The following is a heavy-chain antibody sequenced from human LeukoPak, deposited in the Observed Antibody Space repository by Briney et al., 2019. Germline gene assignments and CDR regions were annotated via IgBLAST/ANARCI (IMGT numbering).Heavy chain of an antibody. CDR2: ISGSGGST. V-gene: IGHV3-23*01. CDR3: AKDGGYSSSWFYYYYMDV. Sequence: GGSLRLSCAASGFIFSNYAMTWVRQAPGKGLEWVSAISGSGGSTYYADSVKGRFTISRDNPKNTLYLQMNSLRAEDTAVYYCAKDGGYSSSWFYYYYMDVWGKGTTVTVSS. J-gene: IGHJ6*03. CDR1: GFIFSNYA. D-gene: IGHD6-13*01.